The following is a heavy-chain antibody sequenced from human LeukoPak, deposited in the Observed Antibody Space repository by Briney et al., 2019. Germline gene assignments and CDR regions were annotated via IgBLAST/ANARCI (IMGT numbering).Heavy chain of an antibody. V-gene: IGHV3-48*02. CDR3: ARDFFYGDYVFWYFDL. CDR2: ISSSSSTI. D-gene: IGHD4-17*01. CDR1: GFTFSSYS. J-gene: IGHJ2*01. Sequence: GGSLRLSCAASGFTFSSYSMNWVRQAPGKGLEWVSYISSSSSTIYYADSVKGRFTISRDNAKNSLYLQMNSLRDEDTAVYYCARDFFYGDYVFWYFDLWGRGTLVTVSS.